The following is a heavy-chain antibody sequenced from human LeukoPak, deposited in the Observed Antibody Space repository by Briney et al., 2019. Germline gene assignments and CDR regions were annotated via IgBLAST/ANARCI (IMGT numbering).Heavy chain of an antibody. V-gene: IGHV1-8*01. CDR2: VNPNSGHT. J-gene: IGHJ4*02. CDR3: ARGAPGSYCSGGSCPYVDY. CDR1: GYTFTSYD. Sequence: ASVKVSCKASGYTFTSYDINWVRQATGQGLEWMGWVNPNSGHTGYAQKFQGRVTMTRNTSISTAYMELSSLTSEDTAVYYCARGAPGSYCSGGSCPYVDYWGQGTLVSVSS. D-gene: IGHD2-15*01.